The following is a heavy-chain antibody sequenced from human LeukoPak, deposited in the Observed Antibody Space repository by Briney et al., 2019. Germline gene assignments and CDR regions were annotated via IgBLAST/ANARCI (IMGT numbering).Heavy chain of an antibody. J-gene: IGHJ4*02. CDR3: ARVTGYVMEDYFDY. Sequence: SETLSLTCAVYGGSFSGYYWSWIRQPPGKGLEWIGYIYYSGSTNYNPSLKSRVTISVDTSKNQFSLRLSSVTAADTAVYYCARVTGYVMEDYFDYWGQGTLVTVSS. CDR1: GGSFSGYY. D-gene: IGHD6-13*01. V-gene: IGHV4-59*01. CDR2: IYYSGST.